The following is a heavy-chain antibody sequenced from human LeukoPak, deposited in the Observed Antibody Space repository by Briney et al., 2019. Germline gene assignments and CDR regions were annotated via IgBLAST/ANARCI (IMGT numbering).Heavy chain of an antibody. Sequence: PSETLSLTCTVSGGSISSYYWSWIRQPPGKGLEWIGYIYYSGSTNYNPSLKSRVTISVDTSKNQFSLKLSSVTAADTAVYYCARLSDYHTMRDWGQGTLVTVSS. V-gene: IGHV4-59*08. CDR3: ARLSDYHTMRD. CDR2: IYYSGST. J-gene: IGHJ4*02. D-gene: IGHD3-22*01. CDR1: GGSISSYY.